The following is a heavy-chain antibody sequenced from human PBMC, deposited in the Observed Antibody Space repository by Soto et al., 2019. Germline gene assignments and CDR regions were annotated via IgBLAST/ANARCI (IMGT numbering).Heavy chain of an antibody. CDR3: AKDRKGSITATGRAFDS. J-gene: IGHJ4*02. Sequence: EVQLLESGGGLVQPGGSLRLSCAASGFTFNNYAMSWVRQAPGKGLEWVSGISGSGGNTYYADSVEGRFTISRDNSKNELYLQINGLRAEDTAVYYCAKDRKGSITATGRAFDSWGQGTLVTVSS. CDR1: GFTFNNYA. D-gene: IGHD6-13*01. V-gene: IGHV3-23*01. CDR2: ISGSGGNT.